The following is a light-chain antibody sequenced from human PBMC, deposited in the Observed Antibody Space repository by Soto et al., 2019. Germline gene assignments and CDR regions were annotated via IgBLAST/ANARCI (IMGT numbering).Light chain of an antibody. Sequence: EIVLTQSPGTLSLSPGARATLSFGASQRVSSSYLAWYQQKPGQAPRLLIYGASYRATGIPDRFSASGSGPDFTLTISSLEPEDSAVYYCQQRSRWPLTFGGGTKVDIK. CDR3: QQRSRWPLT. J-gene: IGKJ4*01. CDR1: QRVSSSY. V-gene: IGKV3D-20*02. CDR2: GAS.